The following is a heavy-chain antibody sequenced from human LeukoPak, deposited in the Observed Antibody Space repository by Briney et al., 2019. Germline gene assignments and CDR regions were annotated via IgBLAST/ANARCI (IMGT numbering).Heavy chain of an antibody. J-gene: IGHJ4*02. CDR2: ITTSSSYI. CDR1: GFTFSSYS. V-gene: IGHV3-21*01. D-gene: IGHD5-18*01. CDR3: ARDDWGYSYGLDY. Sequence: GGSLRLSCAASGFTFSSYSMNWVRQAPGQGLEWVSSITTSSSYIYYADSVKGRFTMSRDNAMNSLYLQMNSLRAEDTAVYYCARDDWGYSYGLDYWGQGTLVTVSS.